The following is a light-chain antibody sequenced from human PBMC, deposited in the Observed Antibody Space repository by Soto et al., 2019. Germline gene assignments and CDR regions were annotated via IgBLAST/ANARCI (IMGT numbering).Light chain of an antibody. J-gene: IGLJ2*01. CDR3: CSYAAGDSFK. CDR2: DVT. Sequence: QSALTQPRSVSGSPGQSVTISCTGTSSDVGTYNYVSWHQQHPGKAPKLVIYDVTQRPSGVPDRFSGSKSGITASLTISGLQAEDEADYYCCSYAAGDSFKFGGGTKVTVL. CDR1: SSDVGTYNY. V-gene: IGLV2-11*01.